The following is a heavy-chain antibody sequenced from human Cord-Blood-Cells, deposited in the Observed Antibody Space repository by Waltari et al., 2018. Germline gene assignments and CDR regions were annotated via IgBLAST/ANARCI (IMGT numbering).Heavy chain of an antibody. V-gene: IGHV3-7*01. D-gene: IGHD6-13*01. J-gene: IGHJ4*02. CDR3: ARDKGLQQLVFDY. CDR1: GFTFSSYW. Sequence: EVQLVESGGGLVQPGGSLRLSCAASGFTFSSYWMSWVRPAPGEGLEWVANIKQDGSEKYYVDSVKGRFTISRDNAKNSLYLQMNSLRAEDTAVYYCARDKGLQQLVFDYWGQGTLVTVSS. CDR2: IKQDGSEK.